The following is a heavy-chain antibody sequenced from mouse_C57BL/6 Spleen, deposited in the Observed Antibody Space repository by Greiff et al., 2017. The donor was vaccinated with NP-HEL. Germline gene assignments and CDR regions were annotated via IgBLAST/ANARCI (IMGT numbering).Heavy chain of an antibody. CDR1: GFNIKDDY. Sequence: EVQLQQPGAELVRPGASVKLSCTASGFNIKDDYMHWVKQRPEQGLEWIGWIDPENGDTEYAAKFQGKATITADKSSNTAYLQLSSLTSEDTAVYYCTTGYGSSDWYLDVWGTGTTVTVSS. J-gene: IGHJ1*03. V-gene: IGHV14-4*01. CDR2: IDPENGDT. D-gene: IGHD1-1*01. CDR3: TTGYGSSDWYLDV.